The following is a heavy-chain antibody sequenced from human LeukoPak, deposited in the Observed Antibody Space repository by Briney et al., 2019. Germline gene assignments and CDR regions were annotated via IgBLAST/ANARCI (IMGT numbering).Heavy chain of an antibody. CDR3: ARGGMVRGSPFDY. J-gene: IGHJ4*02. CDR1: GDSVSSNSAA. Sequence: SQTLSLTWAIAGDSVSSNSAAWIWIRQSPSRGLEWLGRTYYRSKWYNDYAVSVKSRITINPDTSKNQFSLQVNSVTPEDTAVYYCARGGMVRGSPFDYWGQGTLVTVSS. V-gene: IGHV6-1*01. CDR2: TYYRSKWYN. D-gene: IGHD3-10*01.